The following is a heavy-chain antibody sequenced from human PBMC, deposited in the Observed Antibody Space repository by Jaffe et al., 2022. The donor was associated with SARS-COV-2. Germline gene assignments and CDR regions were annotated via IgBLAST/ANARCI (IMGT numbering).Heavy chain of an antibody. Sequence: QVQLVQSGAEVKKPGASVKVSCKASGYTFTGYYMHWVRQAPGQGLEWMGWINPNSGGTNYAQKFQGWVTMTRDTSISTAYMELSRLRSDDTAVYYCARALASRQQQLVPLFYYGMDVWGQGTTVTVSS. V-gene: IGHV1-2*04. CDR3: ARALASRQQQLVPLFYYGMDV. J-gene: IGHJ6*02. D-gene: IGHD6-13*01. CDR1: GYTFTGYY. CDR2: INPNSGGT.